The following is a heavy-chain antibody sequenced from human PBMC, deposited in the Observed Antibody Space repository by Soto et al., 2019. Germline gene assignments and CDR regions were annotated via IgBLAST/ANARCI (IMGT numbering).Heavy chain of an antibody. CDR2: IIPIFGTA. CDR1: GGTFSSYA. V-gene: IGHV1-69*01. D-gene: IGHD2-15*01. Sequence: KVSCKASGGTFSSYAISWVRQAPGQGLEWMGGIIPIFGTANYAQKFQGRVTITADESTSTAYMELSSLRSEDTAVYYCARGDIVVVVAARFYYYGMDVWGQGTTVTVSS. J-gene: IGHJ6*02. CDR3: ARGDIVVVVAARFYYYGMDV.